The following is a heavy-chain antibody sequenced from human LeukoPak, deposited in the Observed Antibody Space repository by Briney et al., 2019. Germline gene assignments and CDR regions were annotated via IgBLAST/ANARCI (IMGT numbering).Heavy chain of an antibody. CDR3: ARVPEGAFDI. CDR1: GFTFSSYA. J-gene: IGHJ3*02. CDR2: ISSSSSTI. Sequence: PGGSLRLSCAASGFTFSSYAMHWVRQAPGKGLEWVSYISSSSSTIYYADSVKGRFTISRDNAKNSLYLQMNSLRAEDTAVYYCARVPEGAFDIWGQGTMVTVSS. V-gene: IGHV3-48*04.